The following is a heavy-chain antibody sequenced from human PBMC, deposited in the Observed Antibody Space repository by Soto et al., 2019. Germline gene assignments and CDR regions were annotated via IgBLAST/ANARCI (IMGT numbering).Heavy chain of an antibody. Sequence: EVQLLESGGGLVQPGGSLRLSCAASGFTFSSYAMNWVRQAPGKGLEWVSVISGSGDSTYYADSVKGRFTISRDNSKNTLYLQMNCLRAEYTAGYYCASRSSSWYFDYWGQGTLVTVSS. CDR2: ISGSGDST. V-gene: IGHV3-23*01. D-gene: IGHD6-13*01. CDR3: ASRSSSWYFDY. J-gene: IGHJ4*02. CDR1: GFTFSSYA.